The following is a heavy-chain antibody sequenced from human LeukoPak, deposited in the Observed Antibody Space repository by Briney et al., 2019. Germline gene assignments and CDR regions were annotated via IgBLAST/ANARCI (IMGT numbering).Heavy chain of an antibody. J-gene: IGHJ4*02. CDR1: GFTFSRYA. Sequence: SGGSLRLSCAASGFTFSRYAMHWVRQAPGKGLEWVANIKEDGSETYYVDSVKGRFTISRDNDKNTLYLQMNSLRAEDTAVYYCEAYGSVWGQGTLVIVSS. D-gene: IGHD3-10*01. CDR3: EAYGSV. V-gene: IGHV3-7*03. CDR2: IKEDGSET.